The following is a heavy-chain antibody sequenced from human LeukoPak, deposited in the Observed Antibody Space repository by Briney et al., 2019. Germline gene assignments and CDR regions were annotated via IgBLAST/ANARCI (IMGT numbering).Heavy chain of an antibody. Sequence: SETLSLTCTVSGGSISSYYWSWIRQPPGKGLEWIGYIYYSGSTNYNPSLKSRVTVSVDTSKNQFSLKLSSVTAADTAVYYCARLNYYDSSGSRRHNPRFDYWGQGTLVTVSS. V-gene: IGHV4-59*08. J-gene: IGHJ4*02. CDR1: GGSISSYY. CDR3: ARLNYYDSSGSRRHNPRFDY. D-gene: IGHD3-22*01. CDR2: IYYSGST.